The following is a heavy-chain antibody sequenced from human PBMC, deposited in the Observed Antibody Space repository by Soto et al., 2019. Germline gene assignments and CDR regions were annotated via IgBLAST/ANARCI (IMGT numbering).Heavy chain of an antibody. Sequence: ISFGRSRIIKDPGKGLEWVANIKQDGSEKYYVDSVKGRFTISRDKAKNSLYLQMNSLRAEDTAVDYCARDHGYKIFYCDNWGQRPRVT. V-gene: IGHV3-7*01. D-gene: IGHD5-18*01. J-gene: IGHJ4*02. CDR3: ARDHGYKIFYCDN. CDR1: ISFG. CDR2: IKQDGSEK.